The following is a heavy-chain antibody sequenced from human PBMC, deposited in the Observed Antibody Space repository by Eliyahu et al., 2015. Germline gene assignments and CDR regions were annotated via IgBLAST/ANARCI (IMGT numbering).Heavy chain of an antibody. CDR1: GASISSSSYY. CDR2: IYYTGTT. D-gene: IGHD6-19*01. Sequence: QLQLQESGPGLMKPSETLSLTCTVSGASISSSSYYWGWIRQPPGMGLEWIANIYYTGTTYYNPSLKSRVTISVDTSKNQFSLNLSSLTAADTAVYYCAKRNSSAGLDVWGQGTTVTVSS. V-gene: IGHV4-39*01. CDR3: AKRNSSAGLDV. J-gene: IGHJ6*02.